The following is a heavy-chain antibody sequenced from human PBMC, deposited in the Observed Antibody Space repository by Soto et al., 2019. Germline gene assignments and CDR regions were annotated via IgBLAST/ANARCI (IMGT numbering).Heavy chain of an antibody. CDR2: ISAYNGNT. V-gene: IGHV1-18*01. CDR3: ARELYDSSGYYFDY. D-gene: IGHD3-22*01. J-gene: IGHJ4*02. CDR1: GYTFTSYG. Sequence: ASVKVSCKASGYTFTSYGISWVRQAPGQGLEWMGWISAYNGNTNYAQKLQGRVTMTTDTSTSTAYIELRSLRSDDTAVYYCARELYDSSGYYFDYWGQETLVTVSS.